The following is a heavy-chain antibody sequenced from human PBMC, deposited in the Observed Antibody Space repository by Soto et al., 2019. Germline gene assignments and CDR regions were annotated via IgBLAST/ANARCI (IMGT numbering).Heavy chain of an antibody. CDR2: ILYDGSDK. J-gene: IGHJ6*02. Sequence: QVQLVASGGGVVQHGRSLRLSCAASGFTFSNYGMHWVRQAPGKGLEWVAFILYDGSDKYFADSVKGRFTISRDNSKNTLDLQMNSLRAEDTAVYYCAKDRIVMIRGVMNYYGMDVWGQGTTVTVSS. D-gene: IGHD3-10*01. CDR1: GFTFSNYG. V-gene: IGHV3-30*18. CDR3: AKDRIVMIRGVMNYYGMDV.